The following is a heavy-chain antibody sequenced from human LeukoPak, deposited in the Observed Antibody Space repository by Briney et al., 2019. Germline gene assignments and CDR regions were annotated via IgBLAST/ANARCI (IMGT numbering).Heavy chain of an antibody. CDR1: GFTFSSYG. D-gene: IGHD2-21*01. CDR2: ISGSGGST. J-gene: IGHJ4*02. CDR3: ARDPDILLGVNFDY. Sequence: PGGSLRLSCAASGFTFSSYGMSWVRQAPGKGLEWVSAISGSGGSTDYADSVKGRFTISRDNSKNTLYLQMHSLRAEDTAVYYCARDPDILLGVNFDYWGQGALVIVSS. V-gene: IGHV3-23*01.